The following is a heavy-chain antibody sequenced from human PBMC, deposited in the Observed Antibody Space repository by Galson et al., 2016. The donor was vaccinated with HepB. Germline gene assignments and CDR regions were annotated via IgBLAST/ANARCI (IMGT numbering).Heavy chain of an antibody. J-gene: IGHJ6*02. V-gene: IGHV3-33*01. CDR3: ARDEITVIRGNIYYSGMHV. Sequence: SLRLSCAASGFSLRTYAMHWVRQAPGKGLEWVALIWNDGNNKYYADSVKGRFTISRDNSKNTLFLQMNSLRAEDTAVYYCARDEITVIRGNIYYSGMHVWGLGTTVTVSS. CDR2: IWNDGNNK. D-gene: IGHD3-10*01. CDR1: GFSLRTYA.